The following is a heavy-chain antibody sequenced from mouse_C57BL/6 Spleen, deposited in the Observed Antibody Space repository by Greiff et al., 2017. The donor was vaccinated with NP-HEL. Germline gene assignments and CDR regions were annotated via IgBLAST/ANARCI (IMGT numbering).Heavy chain of an antibody. CDR1: GYTFTSYW. Sequence: QVQLQQPGAELVMPGASVKLSCKASGYTFTSYWMHWVKQRPGQGLEWIGEIDPSDSYTNYNQKLKGKSTLTVDKSSSTAYMQLSSLTSEDSAVYYCARGGYFDVWGTGTTVTVSS. J-gene: IGHJ1*03. CDR2: IDPSDSYT. CDR3: ARGGYFDV. V-gene: IGHV1-69*01.